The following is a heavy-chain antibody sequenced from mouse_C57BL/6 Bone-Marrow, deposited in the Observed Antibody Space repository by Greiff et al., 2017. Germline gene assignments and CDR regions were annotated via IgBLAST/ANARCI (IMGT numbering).Heavy chain of an antibody. Sequence: VQLQQSGPVLVKPGPSVKISCKASGFTFTDYYMHWVKQSHGKSLEWIGLVYPYNGGTSYNQKFKGKATLTVDTSSSTAYMELNSLTSEDSAVYYCASPPRYDYDPAWFAYWGQGTLVTVSA. CDR3: ASPPRYDYDPAWFAY. J-gene: IGHJ3*01. V-gene: IGHV1-36*01. CDR1: GFTFTDYY. D-gene: IGHD2-4*01. CDR2: VYPYNGGT.